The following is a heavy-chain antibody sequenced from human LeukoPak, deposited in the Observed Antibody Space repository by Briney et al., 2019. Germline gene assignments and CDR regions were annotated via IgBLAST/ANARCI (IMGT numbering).Heavy chain of an antibody. CDR2: ISSSGSTI. J-gene: IGHJ5*02. D-gene: IGHD6-13*01. V-gene: IGHV3-11*01. CDR1: GFTFIDYC. Sequence: GGSLRLSCAASGFTFIDYCMSWIRQAPGKGLEWVSYISSSGSTIYYADSVKGRFTISRDNAKNSLYLQMNSLRAEDTAVYYCARTGIAAPFDPWGQGTLVTVSS. CDR3: ARTGIAAPFDP.